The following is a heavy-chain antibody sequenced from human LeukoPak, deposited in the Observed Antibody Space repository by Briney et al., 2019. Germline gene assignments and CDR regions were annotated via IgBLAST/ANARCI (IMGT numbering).Heavy chain of an antibody. CDR2: IYTSGNT. D-gene: IGHD1-26*01. V-gene: IGHV4-4*09. J-gene: IGHJ4*02. Sequence: SETLSLTCSVSGASIDSYYWGWIRQPPGKGLEWIGYIYTSGNTIYNPSLKSPVTISMDTSKNQFSLQLSSVTAADTAVYYCARQYIVGANFDYWGQGTLVTVSS. CDR3: ARQYIVGANFDY. CDR1: GASIDSYY.